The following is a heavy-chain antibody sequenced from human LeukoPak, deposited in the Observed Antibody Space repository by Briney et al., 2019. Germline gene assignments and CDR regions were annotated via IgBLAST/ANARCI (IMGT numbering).Heavy chain of an antibody. Sequence: SETLSLTCTVSGGSISSGGYYWGWIRQPPGKGLEWIGSIYHSGSTYYNPSLKSRVTISVDTSKNQFSLKLSSVTAADTAVYYCARVAWIQLWLGAFDIWGQGTMVTVSS. J-gene: IGHJ3*02. D-gene: IGHD5-18*01. CDR2: IYHSGST. CDR3: ARVAWIQLWLGAFDI. V-gene: IGHV4-39*07. CDR1: GGSISSGGYY.